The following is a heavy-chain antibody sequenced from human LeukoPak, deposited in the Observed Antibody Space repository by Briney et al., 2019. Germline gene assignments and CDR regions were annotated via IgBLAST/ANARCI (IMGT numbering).Heavy chain of an antibody. V-gene: IGHV4-30-2*01. CDR3: ARDPRDYDILTGYP. D-gene: IGHD3-9*01. CDR1: GGSISSGGYY. Sequence: SETLSLTCTVSGGSISSGGYYWSWIRQPPGKGLEWIGYIYHSGSTYYNPSLKSRVTISVDRSKNQFSLKLSSVTAADTAVYYCARDPRDYDILTGYPWGQGTLVTVSS. CDR2: IYHSGST. J-gene: IGHJ5*02.